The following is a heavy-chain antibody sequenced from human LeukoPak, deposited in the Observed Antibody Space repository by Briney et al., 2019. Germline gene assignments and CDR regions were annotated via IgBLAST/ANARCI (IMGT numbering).Heavy chain of an antibody. J-gene: IGHJ4*02. CDR3: ARDLDTLLWFGELLIAAFDY. CDR1: GYTFTSYG. Sequence: ASVKVSCKASGYTFTSYGISWVRQAPGQGLEWMGWISAYNGNTNYARKLQGRVTMTTDTSTSTAYMELRSLRSDDTAVYYCARDLDTLLWFGELLIAAFDYWGQGTLVTVSS. V-gene: IGHV1-18*04. CDR2: ISAYNGNT. D-gene: IGHD3-10*01.